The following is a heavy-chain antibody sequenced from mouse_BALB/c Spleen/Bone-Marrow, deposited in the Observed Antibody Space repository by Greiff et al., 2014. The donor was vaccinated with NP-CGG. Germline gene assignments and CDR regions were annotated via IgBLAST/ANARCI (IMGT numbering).Heavy chain of an antibody. Sequence: QVHVKQSGPGLVAPSQSLSITCTVSGFSLTNYGVHWVRQPPGKGLEWLGVIWADGSTNYNPALMTRLSISKDNSKSQVFFKMNSLQTDDTAMYYCARITTATGAMDYWGQGTSVTVSS. V-gene: IGHV2-9*02. CDR1: GFSLTNYG. CDR3: ARITTATGAMDY. J-gene: IGHJ4*01. D-gene: IGHD1-2*01. CDR2: IWADGST.